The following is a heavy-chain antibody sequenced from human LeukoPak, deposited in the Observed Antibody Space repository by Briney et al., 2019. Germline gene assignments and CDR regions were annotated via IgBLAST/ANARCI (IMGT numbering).Heavy chain of an antibody. CDR2: ISTNGGRT. D-gene: IGHD7-27*01. CDR3: ARPPGDY. CDR1: GLSFSTSA. Sequence: GGSLRLSCAASGLSFSTSAMTWVGQAPGKGLEWVSSISTNGGRTYYADSVKGRFTISRDNSKNTLYLQMNSLRAEDTAVYYCARPPGDYWGQGTLVTVSS. J-gene: IGHJ4*02. V-gene: IGHV3-23*01.